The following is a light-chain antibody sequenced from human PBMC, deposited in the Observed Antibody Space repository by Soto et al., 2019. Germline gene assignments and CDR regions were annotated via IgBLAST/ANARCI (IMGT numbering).Light chain of an antibody. CDR3: QQYGSSGT. Sequence: EIVLTQSPGTLSLSPGERATLSCRASQSVSNNYLAWYQQKPGQAPRLLIYCASNRATGIPVRVSGSGSVIDFTLTSIRLEPEDFAVYYCQQYGSSGTFGQGTKLDIK. V-gene: IGKV3-20*01. CDR1: QSVSNNY. J-gene: IGKJ1*01. CDR2: CAS.